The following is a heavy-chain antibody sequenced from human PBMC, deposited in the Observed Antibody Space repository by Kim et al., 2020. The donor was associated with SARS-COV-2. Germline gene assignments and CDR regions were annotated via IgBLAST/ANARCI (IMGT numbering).Heavy chain of an antibody. J-gene: IGHJ4*01. CDR1: GFTFSSYA. D-gene: IGHD3-10*01. CDR2: ITSDGDTT. V-gene: IGHV3-64D*08. CDR3: VKARAGNYFSGGFDY. Sequence: GGSLRLSFSVSGFTFSSYAMHWVRQTPGTGLEYVSTITSDGDTTYYTASVQGRFTISRDNSKNTLYLQMSSLRAEDTSAYYCVKARAGNYFSGGFDYWG.